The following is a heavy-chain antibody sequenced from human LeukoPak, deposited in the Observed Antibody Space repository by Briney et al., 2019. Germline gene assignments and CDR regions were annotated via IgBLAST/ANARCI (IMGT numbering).Heavy chain of an antibody. CDR3: ARTYYYGSGSYSANWFDP. D-gene: IGHD3-10*01. CDR2: IYPGDSDT. CDR1: GYSFTSYW. V-gene: IGHV5-51*01. J-gene: IGHJ5*02. Sequence: GESLKISCKGSGYSFTSYWIGWVRQMPGKGLEWMGIIYPGDSDTRYSPSFQGQVTISADKSISTAYLQWSNLKASDTAMYYCARTYYYGSGSYSANWFDPWGQGTLVTVSS.